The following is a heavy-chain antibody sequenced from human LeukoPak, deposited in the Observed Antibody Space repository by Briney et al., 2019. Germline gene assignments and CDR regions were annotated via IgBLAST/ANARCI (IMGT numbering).Heavy chain of an antibody. Sequence: SETLSLTCTVSGGSISSSLYHWGWIRQSPGKNLEWLGSIYYTGTTHYNPSLKSRVTISVDTSKNQYSLNLSSVTAADTAVYYCARQEIGLRSFDPWGQGTLVTVSS. CDR3: ARQEIGLRSFDP. V-gene: IGHV4-39*01. D-gene: IGHD3/OR15-3a*01. J-gene: IGHJ5*02. CDR1: GGSISSSLYH. CDR2: IYYTGTT.